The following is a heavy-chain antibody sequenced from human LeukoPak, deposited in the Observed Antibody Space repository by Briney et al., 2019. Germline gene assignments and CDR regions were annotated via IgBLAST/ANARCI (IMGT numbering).Heavy chain of an antibody. V-gene: IGHV3-30*18. CDR3: AKSSSYYDSRGYYSPDYFAY. Sequence: GGSLRLSCAASGFTFSSYAMHWVRQAPGKGLEWVAVISYDGSNKYYTDSVKGRFTISRDNSKNALYLQMNSLRAEDTAVYYCAKSSSYYDSRGYYSPDYFAYWGQGTLVTVSS. D-gene: IGHD3-22*01. CDR1: GFTFSSYA. CDR2: ISYDGSNK. J-gene: IGHJ4*02.